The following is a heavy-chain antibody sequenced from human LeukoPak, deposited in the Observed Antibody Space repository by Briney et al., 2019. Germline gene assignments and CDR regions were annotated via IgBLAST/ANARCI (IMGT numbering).Heavy chain of an antibody. Sequence: GGSLRLSCAASGFTFSSYAMSWVRQAPGKGLEWVSVIYSGGSTYYADSVKGRFTISRDNSKNTLYLQMNSLRAEDTAVYYCARALPEASGYYISYYYYGMDVWGQGTTVTVSS. CDR3: ARALPEASGYYISYYYYGMDV. V-gene: IGHV3-53*01. CDR2: IYSGGST. D-gene: IGHD3-22*01. J-gene: IGHJ6*02. CDR1: GFTFSSYA.